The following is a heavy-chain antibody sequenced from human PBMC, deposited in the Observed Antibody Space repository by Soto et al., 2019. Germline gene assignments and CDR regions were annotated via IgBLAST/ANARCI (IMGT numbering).Heavy chain of an antibody. J-gene: IGHJ4*02. V-gene: IGHV4-34*01. Sequence: QVQLQQWGAGLLKPSETLSLTCAVNGGPFTGYYWSWVRQPPGKGLEWIGEIKDGGTTNYSPSLRSRVTISADTSKKQFSLKVTSVTAADTAVYYCARGQEGVVATHWDQGTLVTGSS. CDR2: IKDGGTT. D-gene: IGHD2-2*01. CDR1: GGPFTGYY. CDR3: ARGQEGVVATH.